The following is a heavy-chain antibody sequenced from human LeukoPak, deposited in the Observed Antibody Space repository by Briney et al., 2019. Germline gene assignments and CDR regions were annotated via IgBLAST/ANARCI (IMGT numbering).Heavy chain of an antibody. CDR2: ISAYNGNT. V-gene: IGHV1-18*04. CDR3: ARSGSYSRLWFDP. J-gene: IGHJ5*02. D-gene: IGHD1-26*01. Sequence: ASVKVSCKASGYTFTGYYMHWVRQAPGQGLEWMGWISAYNGNTNYAQKLQGRVTMTTDTSTSTAYMELRSLRSDDTAVYYCARSGSYSRLWFDPWGQGTLVTVSS. CDR1: GYTFTGYY.